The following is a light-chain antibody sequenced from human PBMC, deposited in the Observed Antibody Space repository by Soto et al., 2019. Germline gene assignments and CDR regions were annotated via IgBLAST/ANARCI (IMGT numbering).Light chain of an antibody. J-gene: IGKJ2*01. CDR1: QSVSSN. V-gene: IGKV3-15*01. CDR2: GAS. CDR3: QQRNSYPRT. Sequence: EIVMTQSPATLSVSPGERATLSCSASQSVSSNLAWYQQKPGQAPRLLIYGASTRATGIPARFSGSGSGTEFTLTISSLQSEDSATYYCQQRNSYPRTFGQGTKVDI.